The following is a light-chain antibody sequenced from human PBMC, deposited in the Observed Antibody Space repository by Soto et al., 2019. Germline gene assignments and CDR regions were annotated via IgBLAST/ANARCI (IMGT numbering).Light chain of an antibody. CDR2: EGS. Sequence: ALTQPASVSGSPGQSITISCTGTSSDVGSYNLVSWYQQHPGKAPKLMIYEGSKRPSGVSNRFSGSKSGNTASLTISGLQAEDEADYYCCSYAGTRNVFGTGTKVTVL. J-gene: IGLJ1*01. V-gene: IGLV2-23*03. CDR1: SSDVGSYNL. CDR3: CSYAGTRNV.